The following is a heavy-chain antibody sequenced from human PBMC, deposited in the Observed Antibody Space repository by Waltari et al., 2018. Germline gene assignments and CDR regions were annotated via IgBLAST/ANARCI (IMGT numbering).Heavy chain of an antibody. V-gene: IGHV1-2*02. CDR1: GYNFPGFY. CDR2: NNPTSGAK. CDR3: AKAREIRSRTRAKLDP. Sequence: QAQLVQSGAEVKTPGASVRVSCTASGYNFPGFYIHWVRQAPGQGLEWMGANNPTSGAKVYAQTFEGRVTKTSDTSISTAYMELRSLRSDDTAVYYCAKAREIRSRTRAKLDPWGPGTLVTVSS. J-gene: IGHJ5*02. D-gene: IGHD4-17*01.